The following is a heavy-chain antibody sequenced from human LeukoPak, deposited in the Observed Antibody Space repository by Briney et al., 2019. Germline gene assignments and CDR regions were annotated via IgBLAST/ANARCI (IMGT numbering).Heavy chain of an antibody. V-gene: IGHV3-23*01. D-gene: IGHD6-6*01. CDR3: ATYSSSSDYFDY. CDR2: ISNNGGYT. Sequence: GGSLRLSCAASGFTFSSSGMSWVCQAPGKGLEWVSAISNNGGYTYYADSMKGRFTISRDNSKNTLYLQMNSLRAEDTAVYYCATYSSSSDYFDYWGQGTLVIVSS. J-gene: IGHJ4*02. CDR1: GFTFSSSG.